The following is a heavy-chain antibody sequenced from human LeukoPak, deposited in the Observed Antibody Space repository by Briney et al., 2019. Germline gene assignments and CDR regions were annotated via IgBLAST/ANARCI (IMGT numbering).Heavy chain of an antibody. Sequence: GGSLRLSCAASGFTVSSNYMSWVRQAPGKGLEWVSVIYSGGSTYYADSVKGRFTISRDNSKNTLYLQMNSLRAEDTAVYYCARVLITYNWFDPWGQGTLVTVSS. D-gene: IGHD3-16*01. CDR2: IYSGGST. CDR3: ARVLITYNWFDP. CDR1: GFTVSSNY. V-gene: IGHV3-53*01. J-gene: IGHJ5*02.